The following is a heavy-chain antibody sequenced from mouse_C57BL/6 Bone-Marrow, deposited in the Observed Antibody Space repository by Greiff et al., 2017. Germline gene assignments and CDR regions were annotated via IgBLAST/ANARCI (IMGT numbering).Heavy chain of an antibody. Sequence: EVKLMESGGGLVKPGGSLKLSCAASGFTFSSYAMSWVRQTPEKRLEWVATISDGGSYTYYPDNVKGRFTISRDNAKNNLYLQMSHLKSDDTAMYYCARDGPIYYDYFDYWGQGTTLTVSS. J-gene: IGHJ2*01. CDR2: ISDGGSYT. CDR3: ARDGPIYYDYFDY. CDR1: GFTFSSYA. V-gene: IGHV5-4*01. D-gene: IGHD2-4*01.